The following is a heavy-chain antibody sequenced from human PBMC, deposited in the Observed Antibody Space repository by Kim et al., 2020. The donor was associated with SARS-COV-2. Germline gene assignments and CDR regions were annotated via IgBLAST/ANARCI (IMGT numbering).Heavy chain of an antibody. CDR1: GGTFSSYA. CDR2: IIPNFGTA. V-gene: IGHV1-69*13. Sequence: SVKVSCKASGGTFSSYAISWVRQAPGQGLEWMGGIIPNFGTANYAQKFQGRVTITADESTRTAYMELSSLRFEDTAVYYCAREGYCRSTSCNDDAFDIWGQGTMVTVSS. J-gene: IGHJ3*02. D-gene: IGHD2-2*01. CDR3: AREGYCRSTSCNDDAFDI.